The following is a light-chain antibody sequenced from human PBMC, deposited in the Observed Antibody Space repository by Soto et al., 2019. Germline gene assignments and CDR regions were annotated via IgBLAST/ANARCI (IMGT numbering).Light chain of an antibody. CDR2: RAS. J-gene: IGKJ4*01. Sequence: HSPGAVSLTTVERATLPFMARQSVSSNYLAWYQQKPGQAPKVLLYRASSRATGIPDRFSGSGSGTDFTLTISRLEPEDFAVYFCQQFGSSPLAFGGGTKVDIK. CDR1: QSVSSNY. CDR3: QQFGSSPLA. V-gene: IGKV3-20*01.